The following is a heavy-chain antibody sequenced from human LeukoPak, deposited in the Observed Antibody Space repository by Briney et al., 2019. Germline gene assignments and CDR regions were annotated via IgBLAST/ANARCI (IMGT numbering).Heavy chain of an antibody. D-gene: IGHD4-17*01. Sequence: QPGGSLRLSCAASGFTFDDYAMHWVRQAPGKGLEWVSGISWNSGSIGYAVSVKGRFTISRDNAKNSLYLQMNSLRAEDMALYYCARADGDYLQGDYWGQGTLVTVSS. V-gene: IGHV3-9*03. CDR2: ISWNSGSI. CDR1: GFTFDDYA. J-gene: IGHJ4*02. CDR3: ARADGDYLQGDY.